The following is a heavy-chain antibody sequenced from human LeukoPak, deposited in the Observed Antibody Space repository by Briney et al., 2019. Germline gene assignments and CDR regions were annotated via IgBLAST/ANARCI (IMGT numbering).Heavy chain of an antibody. CDR1: GYSISSGYY. CDR2: IYHSGST. V-gene: IGHV4-38-2*01. Sequence: SETLSLTCAVSGYSISSGYYWGWIRQPPGKGLEWIGSIYHSGSTYYNPPLKSRVTISVDTSKNQFSLKLSSVTAADTAVYYCAMREGRITIFGVVIIGAFDIWGQGTMVTVSS. D-gene: IGHD3-3*01. CDR3: AMREGRITIFGVVIIGAFDI. J-gene: IGHJ3*02.